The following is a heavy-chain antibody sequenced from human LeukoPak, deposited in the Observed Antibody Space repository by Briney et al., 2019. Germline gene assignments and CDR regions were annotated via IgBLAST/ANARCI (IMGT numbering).Heavy chain of an antibody. CDR3: AKDSLPSYGGYFDY. D-gene: IGHD3-16*01. Sequence: GGSLRLSCAASGFIVSSNHMSWVRQAPGKGLEWVSVTYSGGSTFYADSVKGRFTISRDISKNTLYLQMNSLRAEDTALYYCAKDSLPSYGGYFDYWGQGTLVTVSS. CDR2: TYSGGST. CDR1: GFIVSSNH. V-gene: IGHV3-53*01. J-gene: IGHJ4*02.